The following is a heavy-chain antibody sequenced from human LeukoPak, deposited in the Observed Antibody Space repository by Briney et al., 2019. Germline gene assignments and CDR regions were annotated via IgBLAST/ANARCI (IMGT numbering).Heavy chain of an antibody. Sequence: ASVKVSCTASGYTFTGYYMHWVRQAPGQGLEWMGWINPNSGGTNYAQKFQGRVTMTRDTSISTAYMELSRLRSDDTAVYYCARGAVAGREYYFDYWGQGTLVTVSS. CDR1: GYTFTGYY. J-gene: IGHJ4*02. D-gene: IGHD6-19*01. CDR2: INPNSGGT. V-gene: IGHV1-2*02. CDR3: ARGAVAGREYYFDY.